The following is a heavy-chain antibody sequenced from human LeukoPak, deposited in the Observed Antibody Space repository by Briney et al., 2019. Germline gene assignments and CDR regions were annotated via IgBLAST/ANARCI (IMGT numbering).Heavy chain of an antibody. CDR1: GGSISNYY. V-gene: IGHV4-59*08. D-gene: IGHD5-12*01. J-gene: IGHJ4*02. CDR2: IYYRGST. Sequence: SETLSLTCTVSGGSISNYYWSWIRQPPGKGLEWIGYIYYRGSTNYNPSLKSRVTISVDTSKNQFSLKLSSATAADTAVYYCARVHSGYDFGNRKYYYFDYWGQGTLVTVSS. CDR3: ARVHSGYDFGNRKYYYFDY.